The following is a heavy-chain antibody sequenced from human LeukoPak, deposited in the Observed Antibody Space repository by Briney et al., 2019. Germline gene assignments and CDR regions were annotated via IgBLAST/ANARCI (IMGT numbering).Heavy chain of an antibody. CDR1: GGSISIGGYY. CDR2: IYHSGST. Sequence: SETLSLTCTVSGGSISIGGYYWSWIRQPPGKGLEWIGYIYHSGSTYYNPSLKSRVTITVDRYKNQFSLKLSSVTAADTAVYYCASREAAAGTWGTTFDYWSQGTLVTVSS. V-gene: IGHV4-30-2*01. D-gene: IGHD6-13*01. CDR3: ASREAAAGTWGTTFDY. J-gene: IGHJ4*02.